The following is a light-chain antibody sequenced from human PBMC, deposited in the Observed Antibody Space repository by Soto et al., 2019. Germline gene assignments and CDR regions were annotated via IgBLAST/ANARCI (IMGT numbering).Light chain of an antibody. CDR2: DAS. Sequence: IVMTQSPATLSVSPGERATLFFGASQSVRNSLLAWYQQKPGQPPRLLIYDASIRATATPDRFSGSGSGTDFTLTISRLEPEDFAVYYCQQYGSAAQTFGQGTKVDIK. J-gene: IGKJ1*01. CDR1: QSVRNSL. CDR3: QQYGSAAQT. V-gene: IGKV3D-20*01.